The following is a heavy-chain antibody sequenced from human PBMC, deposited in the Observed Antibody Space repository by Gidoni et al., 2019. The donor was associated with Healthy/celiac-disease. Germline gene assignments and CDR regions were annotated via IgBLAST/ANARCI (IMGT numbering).Heavy chain of an antibody. V-gene: IGHV4-34*01. CDR2: INHSVST. CDR3: ARGRQWLVQLSHDY. Sequence: QVQLQQWGAGLLKPSETLSLTCAVYGGSFSGYSWSWSRQPPGKGLEWIGEINHSVSTNYNPSLKSRVTISVDTSKNQFSLKLSSVTAADTAVYYCARGRQWLVQLSHDYWGQGTLVTVSS. CDR1: GGSFSGYS. J-gene: IGHJ4*02. D-gene: IGHD6-19*01.